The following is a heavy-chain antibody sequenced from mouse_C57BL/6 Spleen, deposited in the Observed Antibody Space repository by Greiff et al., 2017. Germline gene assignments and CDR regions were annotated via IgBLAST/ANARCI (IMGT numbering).Heavy chain of an antibody. V-gene: IGHV5-4*01. D-gene: IGHD3-2*02. CDR2: ISDGGSYT. CDR3: ARDQGVFAY. CDR1: GFTFSSYA. Sequence: EVKVEESGGGLVKPGGSLKLSCAASGFTFSSYAMSWVRQTPEKRLEWVATISDGGSYTYYPDNVKGRFTISRDNAKNNLYLQMSHLKSEDTAMYYCARDQGVFAYWGQGTLVTVSA. J-gene: IGHJ3*01.